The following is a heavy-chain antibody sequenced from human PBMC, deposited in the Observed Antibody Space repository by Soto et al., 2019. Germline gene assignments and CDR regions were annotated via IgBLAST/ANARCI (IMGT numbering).Heavy chain of an antibody. J-gene: IGHJ5*02. CDR2: IVVASGNT. V-gene: IGHV1-58*01. D-gene: IGHD1-26*01. Sequence: ASVKVSCKTSGFTFTSSGVQWVRQARGQRLEWIGWIVVASGNTNYAQKFQERVTITRDMPTSTAYMELSSLRSEDTAVYYCARASGSYESWFDPWGQGALVTV. CDR3: ARASGSYESWFDP. CDR1: GFTFTSSG.